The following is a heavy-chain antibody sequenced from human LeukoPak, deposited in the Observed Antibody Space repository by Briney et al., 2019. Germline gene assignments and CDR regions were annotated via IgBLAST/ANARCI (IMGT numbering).Heavy chain of an antibody. Sequence: PSETLSLTCAVYGGSFSGYYWSWIRQPPGKGLEWIGEINHIVSTNYNPSLKSRVTISVDTSKNQFSLKLSSVTAADTAVYYCARGKGLDYWGQGTLVTVSS. CDR3: ARGKGLDY. CDR2: INHIVST. V-gene: IGHV4-34*01. D-gene: IGHD3-16*01. CDR1: GGSFSGYY. J-gene: IGHJ4*02.